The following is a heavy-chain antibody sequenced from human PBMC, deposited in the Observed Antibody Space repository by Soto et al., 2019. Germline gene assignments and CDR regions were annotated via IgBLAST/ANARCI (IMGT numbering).Heavy chain of an antibody. Sequence: SETLSLTCTVSGGSISSSSYYWGWIRQPPGKGLEWIGSIYYSGSTYYNPSLKSRVTISVDTSKNQFSLKLSSVTAADTAVYYCARGDIVVVPAAMAEYFQHWGQGTLVTVSS. CDR3: ARGDIVVVPAAMAEYFQH. D-gene: IGHD2-2*01. V-gene: IGHV4-39*01. CDR2: IYYSGST. CDR1: GGSISSSSYY. J-gene: IGHJ1*01.